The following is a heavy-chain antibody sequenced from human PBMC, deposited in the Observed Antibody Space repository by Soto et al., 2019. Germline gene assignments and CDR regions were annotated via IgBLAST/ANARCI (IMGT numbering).Heavy chain of an antibody. CDR3: ARVVPGAEAGFGP. Sequence: GASVKVSCKASGDTFTSYGLSWVRKAHGQGLEWIGWISAYNHNTNYAQKLQGRVTMTTETSTSTAYMELRSLRSDDTAVYYCARVVPGAEAGFGPWGQRSRDPVSS. V-gene: IGHV1-18*04. CDR2: ISAYNHNT. J-gene: IGHJ5*02. CDR1: GDTFTSYG. D-gene: IGHD2-2*01.